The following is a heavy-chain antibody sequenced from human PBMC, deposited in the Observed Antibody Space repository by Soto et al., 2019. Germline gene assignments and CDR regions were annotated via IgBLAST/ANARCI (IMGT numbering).Heavy chain of an antibody. D-gene: IGHD1-26*01. Sequence: GESLKISCKGSGYSFTNYRIGWVRQMPGKGLEWMGIIYPGDSDPRYSPSFQGQVTISADKSITTAYLQWSSLKASDTAIYYCARCAYSGSLNWFDPWGQGTLVTVSS. CDR2: IYPGDSDP. CDR1: GYSFTNYR. J-gene: IGHJ5*02. V-gene: IGHV5-51*01. CDR3: ARCAYSGSLNWFDP.